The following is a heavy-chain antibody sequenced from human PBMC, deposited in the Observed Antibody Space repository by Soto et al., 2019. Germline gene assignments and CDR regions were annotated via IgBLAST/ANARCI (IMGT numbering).Heavy chain of an antibody. Sequence: QVQLVESGGGVVQPGRSLRLSCAASGFTFSSYGMHWVRQAPGKGLEWVAVIWYDGSNKYYADSVKGRFTISRDNSKNTLYLQMNSLRAEDTAVYYCAREGIVVVPAAPVPNYYHYGMDVWGQGTTVTVSS. V-gene: IGHV3-33*01. CDR2: IWYDGSNK. J-gene: IGHJ6*02. CDR1: GFTFSSYG. D-gene: IGHD2-2*01. CDR3: AREGIVVVPAAPVPNYYHYGMDV.